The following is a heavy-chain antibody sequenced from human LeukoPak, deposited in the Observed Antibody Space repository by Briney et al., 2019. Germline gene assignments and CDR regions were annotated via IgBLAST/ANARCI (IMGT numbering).Heavy chain of an antibody. V-gene: IGHV3-30*03. D-gene: IGHD3-10*01. CDR1: GFIFSHYG. J-gene: IGHJ3*02. CDR2: ISFDGSNK. CDR3: ARGEEFTMRGAFDI. Sequence: GGSLRLSCAASGFIFSHYGMHWVRQAPGKGLEWVAVISFDGSNKYYADSVKGRFTISRDNSKNTLYLQMNSLRAEDTAVYYCARGEEFTMRGAFDIWGQGTMVTVSS.